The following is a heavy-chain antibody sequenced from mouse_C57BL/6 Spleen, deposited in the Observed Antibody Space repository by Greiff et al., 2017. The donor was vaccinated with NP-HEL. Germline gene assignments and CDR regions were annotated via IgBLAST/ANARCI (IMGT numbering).Heavy chain of an antibody. CDR2: INPSNGGT. V-gene: IGHV1-53*01. CDR1: GYTFTSYW. CDR3: ARGGSNYEGNFDY. J-gene: IGHJ2*01. D-gene: IGHD2-5*01. Sequence: QVQLQQPGTELVKPGASVKLSCKASGYTFTSYWMHWVKQRPGQGLEWIGNINPSNGGTNYNEKFKSKATLTVDKSSSPAYMQLSSLTSEDSAVYYCARGGSNYEGNFDYWGQGTTLTVSS.